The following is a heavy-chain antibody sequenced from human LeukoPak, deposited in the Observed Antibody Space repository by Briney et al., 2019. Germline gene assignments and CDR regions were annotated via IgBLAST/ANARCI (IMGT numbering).Heavy chain of an antibody. CDR3: ARVMPSTVVTRGTPPDY. CDR1: GYTFTSYG. V-gene: IGHV1-18*01. Sequence: ASVKVSCKASGYTFTSYGISWVRQAPGRGLEWMGWISAYNGNTNYAQKLQGRVTMTTDTSTSTAYMELRSLRSDDTAVYYCARVMPSTVVTRGTPPDYWGQGTLVTVSS. D-gene: IGHD4-23*01. J-gene: IGHJ4*02. CDR2: ISAYNGNT.